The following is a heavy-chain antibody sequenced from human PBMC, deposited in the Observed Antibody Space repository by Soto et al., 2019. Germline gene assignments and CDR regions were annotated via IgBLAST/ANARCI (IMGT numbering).Heavy chain of an antibody. CDR1: GGSISSYY. D-gene: IGHD3-22*01. V-gene: IGHV4-59*01. J-gene: IGHJ5*02. CDR3: ASSDSLGSGYSRWFDP. Sequence: PSETLSLTCTVSGGSISSYYWSWIRQPPGKGLEWIGYIYYSGSTNYNPSLKSRVTISVDTSKNQFSLKLSSVTAADTAVYYCASSDSLGSGYSRWFDPWGQGTLVTVSS. CDR2: IYYSGST.